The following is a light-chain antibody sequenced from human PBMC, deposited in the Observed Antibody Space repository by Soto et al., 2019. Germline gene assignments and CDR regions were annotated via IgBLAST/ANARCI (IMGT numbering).Light chain of an antibody. CDR1: QRLPPSNGYNY. J-gene: IGKJ5*01. CDR2: LAS. Sequence: DVGVTQSPLSLPGTPGEPASIACRSSQRLPPSNGYNYLDCYLQKPGQAPQLLLHLASNRSSGVPDRFSGSGSGTDFTLKISRVEAEHVALHYCMQALQTPTTFGQGTRLEIK. V-gene: IGKV2-28*01. CDR3: MQALQTPTT.